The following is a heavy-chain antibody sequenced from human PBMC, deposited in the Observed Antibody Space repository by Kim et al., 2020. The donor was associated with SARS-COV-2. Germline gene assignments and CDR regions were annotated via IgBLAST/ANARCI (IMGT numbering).Heavy chain of an antibody. CDR1: GFTLDDYT. V-gene: IGHV3-43*02. D-gene: IGHD4-17*01. J-gene: IGHJ6*01. Sequence: GGSLRLSCVASGFTLDDYTMYWVRQAPGKGLEWVSRISVDGSNTVYADSVRGRFTISRDNNKKSLYLQMNNVKAEDSALYFCGKAVVTTSRDFFYFYYA. CDR3: GKAVVTTSRDFFYFYYA. CDR2: ISVDGSNT.